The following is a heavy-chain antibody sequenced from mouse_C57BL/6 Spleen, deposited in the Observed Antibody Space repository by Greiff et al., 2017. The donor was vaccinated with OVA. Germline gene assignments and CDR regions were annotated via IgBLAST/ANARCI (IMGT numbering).Heavy chain of an antibody. V-gene: IGHV5-9-1*02. D-gene: IGHD1-1*01. CDR2: ISSGGDYI. CDR3: TRDQDDGSSRFAY. J-gene: IGHJ3*01. CDR1: GFTFSSYA. Sequence: EVHLVESGAGLVKPGGSLKLSCAASGFTFSSYAMSWVRQTPEKRLEWVAYISSGGDYIYSEDTVKGRFTITRDNARNTLYLQMSSLKSEDTAMDYCTRDQDDGSSRFAYWGQGTLVTVSA.